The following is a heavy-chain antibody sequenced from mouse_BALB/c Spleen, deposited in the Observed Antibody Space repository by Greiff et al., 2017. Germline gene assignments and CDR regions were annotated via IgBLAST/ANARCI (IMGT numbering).Heavy chain of an antibody. V-gene: IGHV5-15*02. CDR2: ISNLAYSI. CDR1: GFTFSDYG. Sequence: EVKLLESGGGLVQPGGSRKLSCAASGFTFSDYGMAWVRQAPGKGPEWVAFISNLAYSIYYADTVTGRFTISRENAKNTLYLEMSSLRSEDTAMYYCARGGFPYYFDYWGQGTTLTVSS. CDR3: ARGGFPYYFDY. J-gene: IGHJ2*01.